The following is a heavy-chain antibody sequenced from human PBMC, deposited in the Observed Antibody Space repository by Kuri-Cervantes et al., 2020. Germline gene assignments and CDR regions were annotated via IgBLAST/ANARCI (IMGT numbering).Heavy chain of an antibody. CDR3: ARGGLGYQNWFDP. J-gene: IGHJ5*02. D-gene: IGHD5-12*01. Sequence: SETLSLTCTNYSISSRYYWGWIRQPPGKGLQWIGSMYRSGSTYQNPSLRSRVTISVDASKNQFSLKLNSVTAADTAVYYCARGGLGYQNWFDPWGQGTLVTVSS. V-gene: IGHV4-38-2*02. CDR2: MYRSGST. CDR1: YSISSRYY.